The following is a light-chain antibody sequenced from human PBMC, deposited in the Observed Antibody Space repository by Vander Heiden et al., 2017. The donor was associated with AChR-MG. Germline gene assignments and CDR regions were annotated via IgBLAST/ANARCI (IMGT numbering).Light chain of an antibody. V-gene: IGKV1-39*01. J-gene: IGKJ2*01. Sequence: DIQMTQSPSSLSASVGDRVTITCRASQSINTYLNWYQQKPGKAPKLLIYAASNLQSGVPSRFSGSGSGTDFTLTISSLEPEDFATYYCQQCDSTSYTFGQGTELEIK. CDR1: QSINTY. CDR3: QQCDSTSYT. CDR2: AAS.